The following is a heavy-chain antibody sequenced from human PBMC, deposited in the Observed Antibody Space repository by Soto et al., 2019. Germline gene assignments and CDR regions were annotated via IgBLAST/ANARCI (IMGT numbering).Heavy chain of an antibody. CDR2: IIPIFDTA. CDR3: AREQWGTSNGSGGRCYNPHAFDI. Sequence: QVQLVQSGAEVKKPGSSVKVSCKASGGTFSSYAISWVRQAPGQGLEWMGGIIPIFDTANYAQKFQGRVTITAEESTGIAYMELSSLRTEDTAVYYCAREQWGTSNGSGGRCYNPHAFDIWGKGTMVTVSS. CDR1: GGTFSSYA. D-gene: IGHD2-15*01. J-gene: IGHJ3*02. V-gene: IGHV1-69*01.